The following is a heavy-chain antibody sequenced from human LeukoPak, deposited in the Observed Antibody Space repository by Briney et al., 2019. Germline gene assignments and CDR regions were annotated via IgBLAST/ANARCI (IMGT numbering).Heavy chain of an antibody. CDR1: GFTFSSYW. CDR2: ISSSSYI. CDR3: ARERYYGSTSYMDV. V-gene: IGHV3-21*01. J-gene: IGHJ6*03. Sequence: GGSLRLSCAASGFTFSSYWMSWVRQAPGKGLEWVSSISSSSYIYYADSVKGRFTISRDNAKNSLYLQMNSLRAEDTAVYYCARERYYGSTSYMDVWGKGTTVTISS. D-gene: IGHD3-10*01.